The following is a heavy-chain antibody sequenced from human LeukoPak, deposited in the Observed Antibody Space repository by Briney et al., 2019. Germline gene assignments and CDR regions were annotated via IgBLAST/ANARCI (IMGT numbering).Heavy chain of an antibody. CDR2: ISAYNANT. J-gene: IGHJ4*02. V-gene: IGHV1-18*01. CDR1: GYTFTNYG. CDR3: ARDYYSGSYYGDY. Sequence: ASVKVSCKVSGYTFTNYGISWVRQAPGQGLEWMGWISAYNANTNYAQRLQGRVTMTTDTSTSTAYMELRSLRSDDTAVYFCARDYYSGSYYGDYWGQGTLVTVSS. D-gene: IGHD1-26*01.